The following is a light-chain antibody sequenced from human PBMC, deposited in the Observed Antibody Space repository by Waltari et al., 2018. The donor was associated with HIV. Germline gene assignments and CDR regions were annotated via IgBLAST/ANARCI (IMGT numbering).Light chain of an antibody. V-gene: IGLV8-61*01. CDR1: SGSVSTNYY. Sequence: QTVVTQEPSFSVSPGGTVTLTCGLSSGSVSTNYYPRWYKQSPRQAPRTLIYSTDIRSSGAPARFSGSILGNKAALTITGAQAEDEADYYCVVYLSSGSWVFGGGTKVTVL. CDR3: VVYLSSGSWV. CDR2: STD. J-gene: IGLJ3*02.